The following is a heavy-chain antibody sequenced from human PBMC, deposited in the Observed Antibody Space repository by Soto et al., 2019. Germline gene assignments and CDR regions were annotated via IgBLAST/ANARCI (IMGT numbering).Heavy chain of an antibody. D-gene: IGHD6-13*01. CDR3: ARDLQYSRLFYGMDV. J-gene: IGHJ6*02. CDR1: GGSISSGGYY. Sequence: QVQLQESGPGLVKPSQTLSLTCTVSGGSISSGGYYWSWIRQHPGKGLEWIGYIYYRGSTYYNPSLQSRVTISVYTSKNQFSLKLSSVTAADTAVYYCARDLQYSRLFYGMDVWGQGTTVTVSS. V-gene: IGHV4-31*03. CDR2: IYYRGST.